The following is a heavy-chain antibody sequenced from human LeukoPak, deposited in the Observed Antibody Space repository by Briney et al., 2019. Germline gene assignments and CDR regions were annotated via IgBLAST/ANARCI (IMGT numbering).Heavy chain of an antibody. Sequence: GGSLRLSCAAPGFTFRSYAMSWVRQAPGKGLERVSVISGSGGSTHYADSVKGRFTISRDNSKNTLYLQMNSLRAEDTAVYYCATDYYDSSGYYAVDYWGQGTLVTVSS. CDR1: GFTFRSYA. V-gene: IGHV3-23*01. CDR3: ATDYYDSSGYYAVDY. D-gene: IGHD3-22*01. J-gene: IGHJ4*02. CDR2: ISGSGGST.